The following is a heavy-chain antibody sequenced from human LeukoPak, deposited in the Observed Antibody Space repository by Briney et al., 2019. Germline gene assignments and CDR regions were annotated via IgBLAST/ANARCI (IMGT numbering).Heavy chain of an antibody. Sequence: PSETLSFTCAVYGGPFSGYYWSWMRQRPGTGLQWTGELNHSGSSNYNPSLKSRVTISVDTSKNQFSLKLSSVTAADTAVYCCARWGNVAAAIGLENYYFDYWGQGTLVTVSS. CDR3: ARWGNVAAAIGLENYYFDY. CDR1: GGPFSGYY. CDR2: LNHSGSS. J-gene: IGHJ4*02. V-gene: IGHV4-34*01. D-gene: IGHD2-2*02.